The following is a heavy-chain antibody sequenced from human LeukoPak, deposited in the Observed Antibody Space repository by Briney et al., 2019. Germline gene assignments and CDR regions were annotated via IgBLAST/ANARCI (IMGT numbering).Heavy chain of an antibody. V-gene: IGHV4-59*01. J-gene: IGHJ3*02. CDR3: ARDLPNPSAELTYCGGDCRGRWCDAFDI. CDR2: IYYSGST. CDR1: GGSISSYY. D-gene: IGHD2-21*02. Sequence: PSETLSLTCTVSGGSISSYYWSWIRQPPGKGLEWIGYIYYSGSTNYNPSLKSRVTISVDTSKNQFSLKLSSVTAADTAVYYCARDLPNPSAELTYCGGDCRGRWCDAFDIWGQGTMVTVSS.